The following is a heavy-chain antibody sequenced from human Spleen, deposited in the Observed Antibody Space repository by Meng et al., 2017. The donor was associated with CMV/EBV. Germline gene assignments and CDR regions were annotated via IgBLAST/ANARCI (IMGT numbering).Heavy chain of an antibody. J-gene: IGHJ6*02. Sequence: GESLKISCAASGFTFSSYWRSWVRQAPGKGLELVSVISGSGGSTYYADSVKARFTISRDNSKHTLYLQMNSLRAEDTAIYYCAKAWESYYYYGLEVWGQGTTVTVSS. CDR3: AKAWESYYYYGLEV. CDR2: ISGSGGST. V-gene: IGHV3-23*01. CDR1: GFTFSSYW. D-gene: IGHD1-26*01.